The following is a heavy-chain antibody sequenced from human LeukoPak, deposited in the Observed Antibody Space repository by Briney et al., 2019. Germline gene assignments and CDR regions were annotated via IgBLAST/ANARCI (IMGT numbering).Heavy chain of an antibody. Sequence: GGSLRLSCAASGFTFSSYSMNWVRQAPGKGLEWVSYISSSSSTIYYADSVKGRFTISRDNAKNSLYLQMNSLRAEDTAVYYCARDPAAYSGYDWDYFDYWGQGTLVTVSS. CDR1: GFTFSSYS. V-gene: IGHV3-48*01. J-gene: IGHJ4*02. CDR2: ISSSSSTI. CDR3: ARDPAAYSGYDWDYFDY. D-gene: IGHD5-12*01.